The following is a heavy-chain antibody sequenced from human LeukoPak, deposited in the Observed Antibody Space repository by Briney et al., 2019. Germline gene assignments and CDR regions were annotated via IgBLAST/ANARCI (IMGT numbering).Heavy chain of an antibody. Sequence: PGGSLRLSCAASGFTFSSYAMSWVRQAPGKGLKWVSAISGSGGSTYYADSVKGRFTISRDNSKNTLYLQMNSLRAEDTAVYYCAKPRDSGWYPGAFDIWGQGTMVTVSS. CDR3: AKPRDSGWYPGAFDI. D-gene: IGHD6-19*01. CDR2: ISGSGGST. J-gene: IGHJ3*02. V-gene: IGHV3-23*01. CDR1: GFTFSSYA.